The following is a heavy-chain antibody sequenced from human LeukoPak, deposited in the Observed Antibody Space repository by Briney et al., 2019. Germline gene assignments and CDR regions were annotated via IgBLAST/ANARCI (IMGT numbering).Heavy chain of an antibody. V-gene: IGHV3-7*01. CDR1: GFTFSSYW. J-gene: IGHJ4*02. D-gene: IGHD2-15*01. CDR3: VRVGFSDEGFDH. CDR2: IKPDGSNE. Sequence: PGGSLRLSCAGSGFTFSSYWMTRVGQAPGKGLEGMANIKPDGSNENYVDPAKGRFTISRDNAKESVFLQMNSLRAEHTAVYYCVRVGFSDEGFDHWGQGTLVTVSS.